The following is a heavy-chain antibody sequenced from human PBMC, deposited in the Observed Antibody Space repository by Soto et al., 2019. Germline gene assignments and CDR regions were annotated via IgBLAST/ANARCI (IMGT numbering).Heavy chain of an antibody. V-gene: IGHV3-23*01. CDR2: ISGGGSTT. J-gene: IGHJ1*01. CDR1: GFTFSSYA. Sequence: EVQLLESGGGLVQPEGSLRLSCEASGFTFSSYAMSWVRQAPGKGLEWVSGISGGGSTTYYADSVKGRFTISRDNSKNTLYLQVNSLGAVDTAVYYCARDQAAGGTISRYFQDWGQGTLVTVSS. CDR3: ARDQAAGGTISRYFQD. D-gene: IGHD6-13*01.